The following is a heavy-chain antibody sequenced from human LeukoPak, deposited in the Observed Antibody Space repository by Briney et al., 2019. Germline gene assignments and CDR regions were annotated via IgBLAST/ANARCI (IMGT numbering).Heavy chain of an antibody. CDR2: INPNSGDT. Sequence: ASVKVSCKTSGYTFTDYYMHLVRQAPGQGLEWMGRINPNSGDTNYTQKFQGRVTVTRDTSLNTAYMELSRLRSDDTAVYYCARDIRNYVWGRYRPPHFDYWGQGTLVTVSS. CDR1: GYTFTDYY. J-gene: IGHJ4*02. CDR3: ARDIRNYVWGRYRPPHFDY. V-gene: IGHV1-2*06. D-gene: IGHD3-16*02.